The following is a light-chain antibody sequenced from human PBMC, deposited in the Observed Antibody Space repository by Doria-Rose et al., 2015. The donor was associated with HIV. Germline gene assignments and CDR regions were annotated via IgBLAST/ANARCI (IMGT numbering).Light chain of an antibody. V-gene: IGKV3-15*01. J-gene: IGKJ2*01. CDR2: RAS. Sequence: ATLSVSPGERATLSCRASPGIGSDLDWYQQKPGQAPRLLIYRASIRATGIPPRFTGGGSGTEFTLTISSLQSEDFAVYFCQQYSQWPPYTFGQGTKLEVK. CDR1: PGIGSD. CDR3: QQYSQWPPYT.